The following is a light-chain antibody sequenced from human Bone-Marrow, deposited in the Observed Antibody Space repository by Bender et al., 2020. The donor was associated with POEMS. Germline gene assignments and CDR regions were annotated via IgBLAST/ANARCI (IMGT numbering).Light chain of an antibody. V-gene: IGLV2-8*01. CDR2: EVS. CDR3: SSWDDSLSGWV. Sequence: QSALTQHPSASGSPGQSVTISCTGTSSDVGGYNYVSWYQQHPGKAPKNMIYEVSKRPSGVPDRFSGSKSGTSASLAISDIQSEDEGDYYCSSWDDSLSGWVFGGGTKLTVL. J-gene: IGLJ3*02. CDR1: SSDVGGYNY.